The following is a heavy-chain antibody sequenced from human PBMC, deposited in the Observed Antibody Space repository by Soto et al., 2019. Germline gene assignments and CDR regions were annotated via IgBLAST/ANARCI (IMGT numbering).Heavy chain of an antibody. V-gene: IGHV3-48*01. CDR3: ARDLTGGSYPIPNDY. D-gene: IGHD1-26*01. Sequence: EVQLVESGGGLVQPGGSLRLSCAASGFTFSSYSMNWVRQAPGKGLEWVSYISSSSSTIYYADSVKGRFTISRDNAKNSLYLQMNSLRAEDTAVYYCARDLTGGSYPIPNDYWGQGTLVTVSS. CDR1: GFTFSSYS. J-gene: IGHJ4*02. CDR2: ISSSSSTI.